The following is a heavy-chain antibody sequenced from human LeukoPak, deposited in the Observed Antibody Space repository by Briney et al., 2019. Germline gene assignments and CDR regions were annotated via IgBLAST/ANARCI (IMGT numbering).Heavy chain of an antibody. CDR2: IIPILGIA. D-gene: IGHD1-26*01. CDR1: GGTFSSYA. Sequence: VASVKVSCKASGGTFSSYAISWVRQAPGQGLEWMGRIIPILGIANYAQKFQGRVTITADKSTSTAYMELSSLRSEDTAVYYCARAESGSIVGATNWGQGTLVTVSS. CDR3: ARAESGSIVGATN. J-gene: IGHJ4*02. V-gene: IGHV1-69*04.